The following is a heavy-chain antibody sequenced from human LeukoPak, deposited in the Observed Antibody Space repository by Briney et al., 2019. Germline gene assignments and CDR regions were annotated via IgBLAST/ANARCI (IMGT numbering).Heavy chain of an antibody. CDR2: IYYSGST. V-gene: IGHV4-59*01. J-gene: IGHJ3*02. CDR1: GGSISSYY. D-gene: IGHD3-22*01. Sequence: SETLSLTCTVSGGSISSYYWSWIRQPPGKGLEWIGYIYYSGSTNYNPSLKSRVTISVDTSKNQFSLKLSSVTAADTAVYYCASEAYYYDSSGYSAFDIWGQGTMVTVSS. CDR3: ASEAYYYDSSGYSAFDI.